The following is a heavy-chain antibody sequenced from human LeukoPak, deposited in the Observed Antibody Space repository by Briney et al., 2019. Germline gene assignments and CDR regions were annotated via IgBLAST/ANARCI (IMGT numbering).Heavy chain of an antibody. D-gene: IGHD3-16*02. V-gene: IGHV7-4-1*02. J-gene: IGHJ4*02. CDR1: GYTFTSYA. CDR3: ARGYYDYVWGSYRSPYYFDY. Sequence: ASVKVSCKASGYTFTSYAMNRVRQAPGQGLEWMGWVNTNTGNPTYAQGFTGRFVFSLDTSVSTAYLQISSLKAEDTAVYYCARGYYDYVWGSYRSPYYFDYWGQGTLVTVSS. CDR2: VNTNTGNP.